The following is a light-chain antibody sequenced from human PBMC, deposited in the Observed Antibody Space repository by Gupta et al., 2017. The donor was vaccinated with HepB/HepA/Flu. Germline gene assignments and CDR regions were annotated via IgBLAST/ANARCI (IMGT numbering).Light chain of an antibody. CDR2: GRN. V-gene: IGLV3-19*01. Sequence: SSELTQDPAVSVALGQTVRITCQGDSVGSYYASWYQQKPGQAPLLVIYGRNNRPSGIPDRFSGSSSGNTASLTITGAQAEDEADYYCNSRDSSGNHVIFGGGTKLTVL. J-gene: IGLJ2*01. CDR1: SVGSYY. CDR3: NSRDSSGNHVI.